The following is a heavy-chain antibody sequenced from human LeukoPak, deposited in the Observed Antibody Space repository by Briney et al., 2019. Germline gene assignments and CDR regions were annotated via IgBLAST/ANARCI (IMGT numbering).Heavy chain of an antibody. Sequence: GGSLRLSCAASGFTFSNYAMNWVRQAPGKGLEWVSVISGTGGSTHYADSVKGRFTMSRDNSKNTVYLQMNSLRAEDTALYYCAKDSGYCSGYTCPPVYWGQGTLVTVPS. J-gene: IGHJ4*02. CDR3: AKDSGYCSGYTCPPVY. CDR1: GFTFSNYA. D-gene: IGHD2-15*01. CDR2: ISGTGGST. V-gene: IGHV3-23*01.